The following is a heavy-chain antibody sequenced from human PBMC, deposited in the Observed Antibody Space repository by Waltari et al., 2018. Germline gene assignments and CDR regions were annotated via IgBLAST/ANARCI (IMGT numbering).Heavy chain of an antibody. CDR3: AGSGAHVFED. J-gene: IGHJ1*01. CDR1: GGGIGGYY. D-gene: IGHD3-10*02. Sequence: QVQLHESGPGLVKPSETRYLTCTGSGGGIGGYYWTWIPQPPGKCMEWMGYIYSNGDTIDTPSLKSRLSLSLDTSRNKFSLMLISVTAADTAIYYGAGSGAHVFEDWGQGTLVTVSS. CDR2: IYSNGDT. V-gene: IGHV4-59*01.